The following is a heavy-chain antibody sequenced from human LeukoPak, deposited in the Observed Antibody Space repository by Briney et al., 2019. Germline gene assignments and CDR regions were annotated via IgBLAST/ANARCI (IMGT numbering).Heavy chain of an antibody. CDR1: GGSISSSSYY. CDR3: AGLVGQWLVGFSAAPDY. V-gene: IGHV4-39*07. J-gene: IGHJ4*02. Sequence: SETLSLTCTVSGGSISSSSYYWGWIRQPPGKGLEWIGSIYYSGSTYYNPSLKSRVTISLDTSKNQFSLKLSSVTAADTAVYYCAGLVGQWLVGFSAAPDYWGQGTLVTVSS. D-gene: IGHD6-19*01. CDR2: IYYSGST.